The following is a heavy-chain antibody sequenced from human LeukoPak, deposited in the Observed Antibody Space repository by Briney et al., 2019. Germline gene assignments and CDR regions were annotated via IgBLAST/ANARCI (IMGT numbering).Heavy chain of an antibody. CDR1: GFSFNSYP. CDR3: ARDLAIPYDSSGYMDV. V-gene: IGHV3-30*04. CDR2: ISYDGSNK. Sequence: GGSLRLSCAASGFSFNSYPMRWVRQAPGKGLEWVAVISYDGSNKYHADSGKGRFTISRDNSKNRLYLQMNSLRAEDTAVYYSARDLAIPYDSSGYMDVWGKGTTVTVSS. D-gene: IGHD3-22*01. J-gene: IGHJ6*03.